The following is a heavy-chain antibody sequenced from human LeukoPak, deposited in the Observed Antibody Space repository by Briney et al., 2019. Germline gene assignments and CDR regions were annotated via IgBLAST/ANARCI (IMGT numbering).Heavy chain of an antibody. V-gene: IGHV3-66*01. J-gene: IGHJ4*02. CDR3: ARDGDCTNGVCYTDY. D-gene: IGHD2-8*01. CDR1: GFTVSSNY. Sequence: PGGSLRLSCAASGFTVSSNYMSWVRQASGKGLEWVSVIYSGGSTYYADSVKGRFTISRDNSKNTLYLQMNSLRAGDTAVYYCARDGDCTNGVCYTDYWGQGTLVTVSS. CDR2: IYSGGST.